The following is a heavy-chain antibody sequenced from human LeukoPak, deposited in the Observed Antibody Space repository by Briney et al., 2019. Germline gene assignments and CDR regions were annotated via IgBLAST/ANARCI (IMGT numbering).Heavy chain of an antibody. CDR2: IYPDDSDT. D-gene: IGHD3-16*02. Sequence: GESLQISCKHSEYSFPNYCIGWVRQMPGKGLEWMGIIYPDDSDTRYSPSFQGQVTISADKSISTAYLQWSSLKASDTAMYYCARDGGHYVWGSYRYISDAFDIWGQGTMVTVSS. J-gene: IGHJ3*02. CDR1: EYSFPNYC. V-gene: IGHV5-51*01. CDR3: ARDGGHYVWGSYRYISDAFDI.